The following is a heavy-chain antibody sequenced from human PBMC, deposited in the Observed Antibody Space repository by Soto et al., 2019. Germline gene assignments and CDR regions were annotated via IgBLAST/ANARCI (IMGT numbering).Heavy chain of an antibody. V-gene: IGHV1-46*03. CDR2: INPSGGST. D-gene: IGHD1-26*01. J-gene: IGHJ4*02. CDR1: GYTFTSYY. CDR3: ARDCGSGSYAY. Sequence: QVQLVQSGAEVKKPGASVKVSCKASGYTFTSYYMHWVRQAPGQGLEWMGIINPSGGSTSYAQKFQGXXTXTXXTSTSTVYMELSSLRSEDTAVSYCARDCGSGSYAYWGQGTLVTVSS.